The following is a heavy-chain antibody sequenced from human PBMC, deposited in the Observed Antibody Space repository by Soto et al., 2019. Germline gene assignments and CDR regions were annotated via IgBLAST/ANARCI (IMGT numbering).Heavy chain of an antibody. Sequence: SETLSLTCTVSGGSISSSNWWSWVRQPPGKGLEWIGEIYQSGSTNYNPSLKSRVTILVDKSKNQFSLKLSSVTAADTAVYYCARHSTSSGLYYYYGMDVWGQGTTVT. V-gene: IGHV4-4*02. J-gene: IGHJ6*02. D-gene: IGHD6-6*01. CDR2: IYQSGST. CDR3: ARHSTSSGLYYYYGMDV. CDR1: GGSISSSNW.